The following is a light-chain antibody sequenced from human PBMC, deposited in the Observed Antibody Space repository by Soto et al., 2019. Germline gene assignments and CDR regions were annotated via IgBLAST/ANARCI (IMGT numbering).Light chain of an antibody. V-gene: IGKV1-12*01. J-gene: IGKJ1*01. Sequence: DIQMTQSPSSVSASVGDRVTITCRASQAISSWLAWYQQKPGKAPKLLIYAASSLQSGVPSRFSGSGYGTDFTLTITSLQPEDFATYYCQQPNSFPWTFGQGTKVEIK. CDR2: AAS. CDR3: QQPNSFPWT. CDR1: QAISSW.